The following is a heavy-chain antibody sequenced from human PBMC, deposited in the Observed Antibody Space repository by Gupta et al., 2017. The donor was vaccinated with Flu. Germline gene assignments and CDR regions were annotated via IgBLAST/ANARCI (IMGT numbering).Heavy chain of an antibody. CDR1: GYTFTSFD. CDR3: ARRFSGYYGGLYYYYGLDI. CDR2: MNPNSGNT. D-gene: IGHD5-12*01. Sequence: QVPLVQSGAEVKKPGASVKVSCKASGYTFTSFDINWVRQAAGQGLEWMGWMNPNSGNTGYEQKFQGRVTMTRNTSISTAYLELSSLRSEDTAVYYCARRFSGYYGGLYYYYGLDIWGQGTTVTVSS. J-gene: IGHJ6*02. V-gene: IGHV1-8*01.